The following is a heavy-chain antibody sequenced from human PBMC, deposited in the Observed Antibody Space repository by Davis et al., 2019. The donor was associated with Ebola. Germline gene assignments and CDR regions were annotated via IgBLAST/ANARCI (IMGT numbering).Heavy chain of an antibody. D-gene: IGHD3-16*01. CDR1: GGSSSGYY. V-gene: IGHV4-34*01. Sequence: GSLRLSCAVYGGSSSGYYWSWIRQPPGKGLEWIGEINHSGSTNYNPSLKSRVTISVDTSKNQFSLKLSSVTAADTAVYYCASLGNYWGQGTLVTVSS. J-gene: IGHJ4*02. CDR3: ASLGNY. CDR2: INHSGST.